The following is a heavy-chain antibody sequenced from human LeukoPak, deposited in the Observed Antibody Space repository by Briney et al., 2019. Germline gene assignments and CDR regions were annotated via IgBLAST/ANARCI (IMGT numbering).Heavy chain of an antibody. V-gene: IGHV3-7*01. CDR2: IKQDGCEK. CDR1: GFTFSSYW. D-gene: IGHD1-26*01. CDR3: ARVRVGGVRGMDV. J-gene: IGHJ6*01. Sequence: GGSLRLSCAASGFTFSSYWMREVGQAAAKGLEGVANIKQDGCEKYFVDSVKGRFTISRDNAKNSLYLQMNSLRAEDTAVYYCARVRVGGVRGMDVWGQGTTVTVS.